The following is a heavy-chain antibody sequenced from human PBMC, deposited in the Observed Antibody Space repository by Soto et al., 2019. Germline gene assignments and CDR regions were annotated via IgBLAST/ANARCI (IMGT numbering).Heavy chain of an antibody. Sequence: PSETLSLTCTVSGGSIRSSSSYWGWIRRPPGKGLEWIGSMYNSGSTYYNSSLQSRVTISVDTSKNQFSLRLSSVTAADTAVYHCANAGRIHPWFLDSYYFDYWGQGTLVTVSS. V-gene: IGHV4-39*01. CDR2: MYNSGST. D-gene: IGHD5-18*01. CDR1: GGSIRSSSSY. CDR3: ANAGRIHPWFLDSYYFDY. J-gene: IGHJ4*02.